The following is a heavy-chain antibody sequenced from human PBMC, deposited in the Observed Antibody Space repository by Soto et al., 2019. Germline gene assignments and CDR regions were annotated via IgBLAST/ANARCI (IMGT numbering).Heavy chain of an antibody. CDR1: GGSISSSSYY. Sequence: PSETLSLTCIVSGGSISSSSYYWGRIRQPPGKGLEWIGTIYYSESTYYNPSLESRVTISVDTSKNQFSLKVSSVTVADTAVYYCARLGGYCSSTSCYGYYGMDVWGQGTTVTVSS. D-gene: IGHD2-2*01. CDR2: IYYSEST. J-gene: IGHJ6*02. CDR3: ARLGGYCSSTSCYGYYGMDV. V-gene: IGHV4-39*01.